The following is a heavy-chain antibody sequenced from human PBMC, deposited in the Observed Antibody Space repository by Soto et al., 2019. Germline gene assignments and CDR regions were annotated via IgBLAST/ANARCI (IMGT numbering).Heavy chain of an antibody. CDR2: ISGGSGDST. CDR1: GFTFSNYA. D-gene: IGHD3-16*01. CDR3: AKIHPSWATRAAFDY. J-gene: IGHJ4*02. V-gene: IGHV3-23*01. Sequence: EAQLLESGGGLVQPGGSLRLSCAASGFTFSNYAMNWVRQAPGKGLEWVSGISGGSGDSTFYADSVKGRFTISRDNSKTTLHLQMNSLRTENTAVYYCAKIHPSWATRAAFDYWGQGTLVTVSS.